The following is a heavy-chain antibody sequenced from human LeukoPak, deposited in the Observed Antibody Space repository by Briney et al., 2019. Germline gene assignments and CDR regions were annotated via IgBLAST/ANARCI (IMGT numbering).Heavy chain of an antibody. V-gene: IGHV4-4*09. CDR1: GGSISSYY. J-gene: IGHJ5*02. CDR2: IYTSGST. Sequence: PSETLSLTCTVSGGSISSYYWSWIRQPPGKGLEWIGYIYTSGSTNYNPSLKSRVTISVDTSKNQFSLKLSSVTAADTAVYYCARPIAAAGKWFDPWGQGTLVTVSS. CDR3: ARPIAAAGKWFDP. D-gene: IGHD6-13*01.